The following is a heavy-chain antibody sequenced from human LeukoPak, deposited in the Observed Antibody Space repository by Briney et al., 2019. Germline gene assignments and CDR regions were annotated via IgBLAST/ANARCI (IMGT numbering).Heavy chain of an antibody. CDR3: ARDWTPYYFDY. J-gene: IGHJ4*02. D-gene: IGHD3/OR15-3a*01. CDR1: GFTFSSYW. Sequence: PGGSLRLSCAASGFTFSSYWMNWVRQAPGKGLEWVANIKQDGSEKYYVDSVKGRFTISRDNAKNSLYLQMNSLRAEDTAVYYCARDWTPYYFDYWGQGILVTVSS. V-gene: IGHV3-7*01. CDR2: IKQDGSEK.